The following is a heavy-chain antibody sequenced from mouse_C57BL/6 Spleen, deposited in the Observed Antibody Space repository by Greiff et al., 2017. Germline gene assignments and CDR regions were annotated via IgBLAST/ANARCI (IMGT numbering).Heavy chain of an antibody. V-gene: IGHV5-9-1*02. D-gene: IGHD1-1*01. CDR1: GFTFSSYA. J-gene: IGHJ1*03. CDR3: TSPGSSYDWYFDV. CDR2: ISSGGDYI. Sequence: EVKLQESGEGLVKPGGSLKLSCAASGFTFSSYAMSWVRQTPEKRLEWVAYISSGGDYIYYADTVKGRFTISRDNARNTLYLQMSSLKSEDTAMYYCTSPGSSYDWYFDVWGTGTTVTVSS.